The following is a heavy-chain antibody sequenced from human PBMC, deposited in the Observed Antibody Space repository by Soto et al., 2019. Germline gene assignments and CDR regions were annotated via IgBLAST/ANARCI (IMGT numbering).Heavy chain of an antibody. CDR1: GGTFSSDS. CDR2: IIPMFDTP. V-gene: IGHV1-69*12. CDR3: ARSGGLDRDFNF. Sequence: QVQLVQSGAEVKKPGSSVKVSCKASGGTFSSDSFSWVRQAPGQGLEWIGGIIPMFDTPIYAQKFQDRVKSAADESTSIAYMQLSSLRSGDTVVYYCARSGGLDRDFNFWGQGSLVTVSS. D-gene: IGHD2-8*02. J-gene: IGHJ4*02.